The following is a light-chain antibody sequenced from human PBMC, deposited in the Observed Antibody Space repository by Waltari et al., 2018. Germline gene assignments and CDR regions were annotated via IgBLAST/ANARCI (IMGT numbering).Light chain of an antibody. Sequence: QSALTQPASVSGSPGQSITISCTGTSSDLGIYNFFPWYQQHPDKAPKLVIYGFSNRPSGVSNRFSGSKSGNTASLTISGLQAEDEADYYCSSYTSTSSPWVFGGGTKLTVL. J-gene: IGLJ3*02. CDR3: SSYTSTSSPWV. CDR2: GFS. CDR1: SSDLGIYNF. V-gene: IGLV2-14*03.